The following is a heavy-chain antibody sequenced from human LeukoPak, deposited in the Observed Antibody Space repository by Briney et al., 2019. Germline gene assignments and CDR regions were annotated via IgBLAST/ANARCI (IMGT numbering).Heavy chain of an antibody. CDR1: GFTFRNYE. D-gene: IGHD2-15*01. Sequence: GGSLRLSCAASGFTFRNYEMNWVRQAPGKGLEWVSFISSSGSAMYYADSVKGRFTISRDNAKNSLYLQMNSLRAEDTALYYCVRDGRYCSGGRCFPIWGQGTLVTVST. CDR3: VRDGRYCSGGRCFPI. J-gene: IGHJ4*02. CDR2: ISSSGSAM. V-gene: IGHV3-48*03.